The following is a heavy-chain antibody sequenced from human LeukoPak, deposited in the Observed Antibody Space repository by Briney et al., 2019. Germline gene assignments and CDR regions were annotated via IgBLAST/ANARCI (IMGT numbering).Heavy chain of an antibody. Sequence: PSETLSLTCTVSGGSISSYYWGWIRQPPGKGLEWIGSIYYSGSTYYNPSLKSRVTISVDTSKNQFSLKLSSVTAADTAVYYCARAPAYYYDSSGYYYGGYFDYWGQGTLVTVSS. J-gene: IGHJ4*02. D-gene: IGHD3-22*01. CDR2: IYYSGST. V-gene: IGHV4-39*07. CDR1: GGSISSYY. CDR3: ARAPAYYYDSSGYYYGGYFDY.